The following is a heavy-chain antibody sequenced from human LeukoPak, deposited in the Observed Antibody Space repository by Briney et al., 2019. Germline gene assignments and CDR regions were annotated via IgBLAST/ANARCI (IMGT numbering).Heavy chain of an antibody. J-gene: IGHJ4*02. Sequence: GESLKISCKGSGYRFTNNWIGWVRQMPGKGLEWMGIIYPGDSDTRYSPSFQGQVTITADKSISTAYLQWSSLKASDTAMYYCARHNSGSYYSWFDYWGQGTLVTVSS. CDR2: IYPGDSDT. CDR3: ARHNSGSYYSWFDY. V-gene: IGHV5-51*01. CDR1: GYRFTNNW. D-gene: IGHD1-26*01.